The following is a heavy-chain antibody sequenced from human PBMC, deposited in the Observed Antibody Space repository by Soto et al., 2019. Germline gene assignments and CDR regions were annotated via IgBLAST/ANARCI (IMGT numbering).Heavy chain of an antibody. D-gene: IGHD6-13*01. CDR3: AKDRSSSWTFGY. CDR2: ISYDGSNK. CDR1: GFTFSSYG. J-gene: IGHJ4*02. Sequence: QVQLVESGGGVVQPGRSLRLSCAASGFTFSSYGMHWVRQAPGKGLEWVAVISYDGSNKYYADSVKGRFTISRDNSKNTLYLQMNGLRVEDTAVYYCAKDRSSSWTFGYWGRGTLVSVSS. V-gene: IGHV3-30*18.